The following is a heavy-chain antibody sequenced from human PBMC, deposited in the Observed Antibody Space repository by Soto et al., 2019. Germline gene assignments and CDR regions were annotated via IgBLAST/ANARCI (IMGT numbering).Heavy chain of an antibody. D-gene: IGHD6-19*01. CDR1: GFTFSSYA. V-gene: IGHV3-30-3*01. J-gene: IGHJ4*02. CDR3: ARDPGGIAVAGTCLDY. CDR2: ISYDGSNK. Sequence: QVQLVESGGGVVQPGRSLRLSCAASGFTFSSYAMHWVRQAPGKGLEWVAVISYDGSNKYYADSVKGRFTISRDNSKNTLYLHMNSLRAEDTAVYYCARDPGGIAVAGTCLDYWGQGTLVTVSS.